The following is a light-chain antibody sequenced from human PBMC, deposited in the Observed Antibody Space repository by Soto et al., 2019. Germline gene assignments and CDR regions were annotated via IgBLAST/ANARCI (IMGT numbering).Light chain of an antibody. J-gene: IGKJ1*01. Sequence: DVVLTQSPLSLPVTLGQPASISCRSSQSLIHSDGSTYLSWFQQRPGQSPRRLIYEVSDRDSGVPYRFIGSGSGTDFTLKISRVEAEDVGVYYCMQGTHWPWTFGQGTKVEIK. CDR3: MQGTHWPWT. CDR1: QSLIHSDGSTY. CDR2: EVS. V-gene: IGKV2-30*02.